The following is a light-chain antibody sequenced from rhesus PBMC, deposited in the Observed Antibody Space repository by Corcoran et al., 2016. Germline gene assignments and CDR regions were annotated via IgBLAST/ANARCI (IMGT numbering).Light chain of an antibody. V-gene: IGLV7-80*01. J-gene: IGLJ2*01. CDR1: TGAVTSGHY. Sequence: QAVVTQEPSLTVSPGGTVTLTCASSTGAVTSGHYPHWFQQKPGQAPKTLIYDTSNKFSWTPARFSGSLHGGKAALTLSGAQPEDEADYYCWVYYNGAGFFGGGTRLTVL. CDR2: DTS. CDR3: WVYYNGAGF.